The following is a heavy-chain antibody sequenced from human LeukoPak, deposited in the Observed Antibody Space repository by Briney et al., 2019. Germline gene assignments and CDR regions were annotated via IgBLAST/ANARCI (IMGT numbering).Heavy chain of an antibody. CDR3: ALEGGYCSSATCYGPDY. D-gene: IGHD2-2*01. CDR2: ISGGGGST. V-gene: IGHV3-23*01. CDR1: GFTFSNYA. Sequence: GGSLRLSCAASGFTFSNYAMSWVRQAPGKGLEWVSAISGGGGSTYYADSVKGRFTISRGNSKNTLYLRMNSLRAEDTAVYHCALEGGYCSSATCYGPDYWGQGNLVTVSS. J-gene: IGHJ4*02.